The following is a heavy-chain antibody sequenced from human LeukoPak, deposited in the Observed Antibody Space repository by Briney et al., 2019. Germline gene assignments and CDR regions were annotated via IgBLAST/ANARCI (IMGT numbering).Heavy chain of an antibody. CDR3: AKDEMATISSRLLGAFDI. V-gene: IGHV3-23*01. CDR1: GFTFSSYA. J-gene: IGHJ3*02. CDR2: ISGSGGST. D-gene: IGHD5-24*01. Sequence: GGSLRLSCAAPGFTFSSYAMSWVRQAPGKGLEWVSAISGSGGSTYYADSVKGRFTISRDNSKNTLYLQMNSLRAEDTAVYYCAKDEMATISSRLLGAFDIWGQGTMVTVSS.